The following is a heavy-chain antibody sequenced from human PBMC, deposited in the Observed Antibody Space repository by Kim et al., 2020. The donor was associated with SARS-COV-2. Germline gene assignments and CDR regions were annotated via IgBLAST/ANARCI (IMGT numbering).Heavy chain of an antibody. CDR3: AKRGGVWGEYNWFDH. D-gene: IGHD3-10*01. Sequence: GGSLRLSCAASGFTFSSYGMHWVRQAPGKGLEWVAVISYDGSNKYYADSVKGRFTISRDNSKNTLYLQMNSLRAEDTAVYSCAKRGGVWGEYNWFDHWG. CDR2: ISYDGSNK. V-gene: IGHV3-30*18. J-gene: IGHJ5*02. CDR1: GFTFSSYG.